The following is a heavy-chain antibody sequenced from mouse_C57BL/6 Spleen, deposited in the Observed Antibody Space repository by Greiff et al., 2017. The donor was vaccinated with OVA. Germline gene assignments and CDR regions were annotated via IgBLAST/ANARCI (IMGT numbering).Heavy chain of an antibody. J-gene: IGHJ2*01. Sequence: VQLQQPGAELVRPGSSVKLSCKASGYTFTSYWMHWVKQRPIQGLEWIGNIDPSDSETHYNQKFKDKATLTVDKSSSTAYMQLSSLTSEDSAVYCCAREGYGSSFDYWGQGTTLTVSS. CDR2: IDPSDSET. CDR1: GYTFTSYW. V-gene: IGHV1-52*01. D-gene: IGHD1-1*01. CDR3: AREGYGSSFDY.